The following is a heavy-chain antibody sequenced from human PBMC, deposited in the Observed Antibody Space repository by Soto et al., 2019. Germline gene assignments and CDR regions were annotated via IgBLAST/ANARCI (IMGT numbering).Heavy chain of an antibody. V-gene: IGHV4-30-4*01. J-gene: IGHJ5*02. Sequence: SETLSLTCTVSGGSISSGDYSWSWVRQSPGKGLEWIGHIYNSGITYYNPSLKSRVVISIDTSRNQFSLRLNSLTAADRVVYFCARGATVFGLVSRFWFDPWGQGTVVTVSS. CDR2: IYNSGIT. CDR1: GGSISSGDYS. D-gene: IGHD3-3*01. CDR3: ARGATVFGLVSRFWFDP.